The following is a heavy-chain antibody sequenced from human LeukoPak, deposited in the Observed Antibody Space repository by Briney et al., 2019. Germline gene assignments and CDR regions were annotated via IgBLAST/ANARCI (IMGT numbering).Heavy chain of an antibody. CDR1: GFTFSSYA. Sequence: GGSLRLSCAASGFTFSSYAMSWARKAPGKGLEWVSAVNARGYSTYCADSVKGRFTISRDNSKNTVFLQMSSLRVEDTAVYYCANLGSSELRVPASQGNWGQGTLVTVSS. CDR2: VNARGYST. V-gene: IGHV3-23*01. J-gene: IGHJ4*02. CDR3: ANLGSSELRVPASQGN. D-gene: IGHD2-2*01.